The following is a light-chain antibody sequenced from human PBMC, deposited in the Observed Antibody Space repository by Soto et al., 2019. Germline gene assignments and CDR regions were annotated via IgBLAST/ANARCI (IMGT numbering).Light chain of an antibody. J-gene: IGKJ2*01. V-gene: IGKV1-33*01. Sequence: DIQMTQSPSSLSASVGDRVTITCQASQDISNYLNWYRQKPGKAPKLLIYDASNLETGVPSRFSGSGSGTDFTFTISSLQPEDIATYDCQQYDNLPYTFGQGTKLEIK. CDR1: QDISNY. CDR2: DAS. CDR3: QQYDNLPYT.